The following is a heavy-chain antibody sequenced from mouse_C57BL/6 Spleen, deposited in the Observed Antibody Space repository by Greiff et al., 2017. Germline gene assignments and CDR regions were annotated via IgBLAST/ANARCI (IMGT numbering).Heavy chain of an antibody. CDR2: IHPNSGST. J-gene: IGHJ1*03. CDR3: ARGWDDWYFDV. V-gene: IGHV1-64*01. Sequence: VKLQQPGAELVKPGASVKLSCKASGYTFTSYWMHWVKQRPGQGLEWIGMIHPNSGSTNYNEKFKSKATLTVDKSSSTAYMQLSSLTSEDSAVYYCARGWDDWYFDVWGTGTTVTVSS. D-gene: IGHD4-1*01. CDR1: GYTFTSYW.